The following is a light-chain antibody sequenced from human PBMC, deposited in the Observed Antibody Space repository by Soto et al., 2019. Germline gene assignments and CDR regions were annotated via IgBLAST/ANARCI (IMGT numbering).Light chain of an antibody. CDR2: RAS. CDR3: QQYDRASWT. J-gene: IGKJ1*01. Sequence: DIQMTQSPSTLSASVGDRVIITCRASQSISSWLAWYQQKPGKAPNLLIYRASTLKSGIPSRFSGSGSGTEFTLTISSLQPDDCASYYCQQYDRASWTFGPGTNVEIK. V-gene: IGKV1-5*03. CDR1: QSISSW.